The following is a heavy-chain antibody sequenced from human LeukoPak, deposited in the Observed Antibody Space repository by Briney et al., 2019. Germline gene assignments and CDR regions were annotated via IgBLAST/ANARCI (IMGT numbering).Heavy chain of an antibody. CDR3: ARNNWNDAAGAFDI. V-gene: IGHV4-59*12. CDR2: IYYSGST. Sequence: PSETLSLTCTVSGGSISSYYWSWIRQPPGKGLEWIGYIYYSGSTNYNPSLKSRVTISVDTSKNQFSLKLSSVTAADTAVYYCARNNWNDAAGAFDIWGQGTMVTVSS. CDR1: GGSISSYY. J-gene: IGHJ3*02. D-gene: IGHD1-1*01.